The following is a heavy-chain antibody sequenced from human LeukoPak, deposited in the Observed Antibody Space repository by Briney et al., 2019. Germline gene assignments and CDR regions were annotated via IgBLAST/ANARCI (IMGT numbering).Heavy chain of an antibody. J-gene: IGHJ1*01. D-gene: IGHD2-15*01. Sequence: GGSLRLSCAASGFTVNSNYMSWVRQAPGKGLEWVSVIYSGGSTYYADSVKGRFTISSDNSKNTLYLQMNNLRAEDTAVYYCARGVLRYCSGGSCYPRHWGQGTLVTVSS. CDR3: ARGVLRYCSGGSCYPRH. CDR2: IYSGGST. CDR1: GFTVNSNY. V-gene: IGHV3-53*01.